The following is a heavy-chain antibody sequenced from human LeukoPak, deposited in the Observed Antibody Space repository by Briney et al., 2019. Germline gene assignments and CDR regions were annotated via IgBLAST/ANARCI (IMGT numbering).Heavy chain of an antibody. CDR1: GYTFTSYH. J-gene: IGHJ4*02. Sequence: SVKVSCKASGYTFTSYHMHWVRQAAGQGPEWMGMINPSGGTTSYAQKFQGRVTMTRDTSTSTVYMELSSLRSEDTAVYYCARDGSRGSGDYWGQGALVAVP. D-gene: IGHD2-2*01. V-gene: IGHV1-46*01. CDR2: INPSGGTT. CDR3: ARDGSRGSGDY.